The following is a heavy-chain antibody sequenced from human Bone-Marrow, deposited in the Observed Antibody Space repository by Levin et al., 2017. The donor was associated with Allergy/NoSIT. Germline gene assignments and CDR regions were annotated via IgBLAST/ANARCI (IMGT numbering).Heavy chain of an antibody. Sequence: GGSLRLSCEVSGFIFSSYGMHWVRQAPGKGPEWLAVISHDGTKKYYADSVKGRFTISRDYDKNTLSLQMNNLTSHDTSMYYCARGWNWFDPWGQGTLVVVSS. CDR2: ISHDGTKK. V-gene: IGHV3-33*04. J-gene: IGHJ5*02. CDR1: GFIFSSYG. CDR3: ARGWNWFDP. D-gene: IGHD5-24*01.